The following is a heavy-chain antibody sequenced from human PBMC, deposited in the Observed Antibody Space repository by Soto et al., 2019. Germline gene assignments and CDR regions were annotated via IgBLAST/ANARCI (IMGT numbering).Heavy chain of an antibody. CDR1: GGTFSRYT. Sequence: QVQLVQSGPEVKKPGSSVKVSCKASGGTFSRYTINWVRQAPGQGLEWMGGNTPMFGKPNYAQKCQGRDTITADESTSTGYMELRSLRSDDTAVYYCARDDALYDSSAYYFPYCGQGALVAVSS. CDR3: ARDDALYDSSAYYFPY. D-gene: IGHD3-22*01. V-gene: IGHV1-69*01. CDR2: NTPMFGKP. J-gene: IGHJ4*02.